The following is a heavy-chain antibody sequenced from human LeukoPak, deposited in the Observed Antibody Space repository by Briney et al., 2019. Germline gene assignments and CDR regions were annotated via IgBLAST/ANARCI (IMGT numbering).Heavy chain of an antibody. Sequence: GGSLRLSCAASGFTVSGNYMSWVRQAPGKGLEWVSVMYSGGDTYYANSVKGRFTFPRDISKNTLFLQMNGLTTEDTAVYYCARDAPQVPAAGVLASWGQGTLVTVSS. CDR2: MYSGGDT. J-gene: IGHJ5*02. V-gene: IGHV3-53*01. CDR3: ARDAPQVPAAGVLAS. CDR1: GFTVSGNY. D-gene: IGHD6-13*01.